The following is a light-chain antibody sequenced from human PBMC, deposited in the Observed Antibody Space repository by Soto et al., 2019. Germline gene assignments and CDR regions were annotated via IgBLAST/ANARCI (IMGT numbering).Light chain of an antibody. CDR2: GAS. Sequence: EIVMTQSPATLSVSPGERATVSCRASQNVSSNLVWYQQKPGQAPRLLIYGASTRATGIPARFSGSGSGTEFTLTISSLQSVDFAVYYCQQYNNWPRTFGQGTNVDIK. CDR3: QQYNNWPRT. V-gene: IGKV3-15*01. CDR1: QNVSSN. J-gene: IGKJ1*01.